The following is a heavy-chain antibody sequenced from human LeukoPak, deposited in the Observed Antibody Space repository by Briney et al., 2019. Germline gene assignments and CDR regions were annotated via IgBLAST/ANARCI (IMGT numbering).Heavy chain of an antibody. CDR2: INAGNGNT. Sequence: ASVKVSCKASGYTFTSYAMHWVRQAPGQRLEWMGWINAGNGNTKYSQKFQGRVTITRDTSASTAYMELSSLRSGDTAVYYCARELDGSGSYVLWGQGTLVTVSS. D-gene: IGHD3-10*01. J-gene: IGHJ4*02. CDR1: GYTFTSYA. CDR3: ARELDGSGSYVL. V-gene: IGHV1-3*01.